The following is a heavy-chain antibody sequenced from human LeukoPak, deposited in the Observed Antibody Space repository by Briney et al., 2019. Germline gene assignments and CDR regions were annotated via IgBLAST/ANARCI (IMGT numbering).Heavy chain of an antibody. V-gene: IGHV4-39*01. J-gene: IGHJ4*02. Sequence: NPSETLSLTCTVSGGSISSSSYSWGWIRQPPGKGLEWIGSGYYSGSTYYNPSLKSRVTISVDTSKNQFSLKLSSVTAADTAVYYCARLYHSSPGDYCGKGTLVTVSS. CDR3: ARLYHSSPGDY. CDR2: GYYSGST. CDR1: GGSISSSSYS. D-gene: IGHD3-22*01.